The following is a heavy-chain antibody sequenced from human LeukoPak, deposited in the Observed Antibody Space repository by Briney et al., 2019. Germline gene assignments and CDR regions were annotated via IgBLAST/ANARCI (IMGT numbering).Heavy chain of an antibody. D-gene: IGHD1-26*01. CDR2: IYYSGNT. CDR1: SGSISSYY. V-gene: IGHV4-59*01. Sequence: SETLSLTCTVSSGSISSYYWSWIRQPPGKGLEWIGNIYYSGNTNYNPSLKSRVTISVDTSKNQFSLKLTSVTAADTAVYYCARGWYGGANWFDPWGQGTLVTVSS. CDR3: ARGWYGGANWFDP. J-gene: IGHJ5*02.